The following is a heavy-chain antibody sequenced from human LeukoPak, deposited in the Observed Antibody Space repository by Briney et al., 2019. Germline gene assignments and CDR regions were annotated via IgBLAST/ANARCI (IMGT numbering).Heavy chain of an antibody. J-gene: IGHJ4*02. CDR2: ISYDGSNK. D-gene: IGHD1-26*01. Sequence: GGSRRLSCTTSGFTFGDYAMSWVRQAPGKGLEWVAVISYDGSNKYYADSVKGRFTISRDNSKNTLYLQMNSLRAEDTAVYYCAKGWELRYFDYWGQGTLVTVSS. V-gene: IGHV3-30-3*02. CDR3: AKGWELRYFDY. CDR1: GFTFGDYA.